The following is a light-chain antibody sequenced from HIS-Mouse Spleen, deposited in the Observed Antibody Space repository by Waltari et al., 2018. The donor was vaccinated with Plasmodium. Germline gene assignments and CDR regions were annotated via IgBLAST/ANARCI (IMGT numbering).Light chain of an antibody. V-gene: IGLV3-21*02. CDR2: DDS. CDR1: NLGRQS. CDR3: QVWDSSSDHYV. Sequence: SYVLTQPPSVSVAPGQTARITCWGKNLGRQSLDWYQQKTGQALVLVVNDDSDRPSGIPERFSGSNSGNTATLTISRVEAGDEADYYCQVWDSSSDHYVFGTGTKVTVL. J-gene: IGLJ1*01.